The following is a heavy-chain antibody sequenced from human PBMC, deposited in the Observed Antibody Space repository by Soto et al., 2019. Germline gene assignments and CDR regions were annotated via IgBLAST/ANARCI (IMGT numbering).Heavy chain of an antibody. CDR2: TYYRSKWYY. D-gene: IGHD6-19*01. Sequence: QVQLQQSGPGLVKPSQTLSLMCDISGDSVSSVTATWSWIGQSPSRGLEWLGRTYYRSKWYYDYEVSVKSRIVITPDTSKNQLTLDLNSVTPEDTAVYFCARDGSGFHWYFDVWGRGTLVTVSS. CDR3: ARDGSGFHWYFDV. CDR1: GDSVSSVTAT. V-gene: IGHV6-1*01. J-gene: IGHJ2*01.